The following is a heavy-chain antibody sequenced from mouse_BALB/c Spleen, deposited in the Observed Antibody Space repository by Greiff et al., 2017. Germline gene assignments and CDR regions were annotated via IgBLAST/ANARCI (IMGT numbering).Heavy chain of an antibody. Sequence: EVMLVESGGDLVKPGGSLKLSCAASGFTFSSYGMSWVRQTPDKRLEWVATISSGGSYTYYPDSVKGRFTISRDNAKNTLYLQMSSLKSEDTAMYYCARQGYYGSSYDAMDYWGQGTSVTVSS. CDR2: ISSGGSYT. D-gene: IGHD1-1*01. J-gene: IGHJ4*01. V-gene: IGHV5-6*02. CDR3: ARQGYYGSSYDAMDY. CDR1: GFTFSSYG.